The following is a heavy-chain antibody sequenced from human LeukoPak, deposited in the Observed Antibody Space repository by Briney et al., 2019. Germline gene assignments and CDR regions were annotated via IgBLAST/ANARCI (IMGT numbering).Heavy chain of an antibody. CDR1: GGTFTSSP. J-gene: IGHJ6*04. CDR3: AELGITMIGGV. V-gene: IGHV3-7*01. CDR2: IKEDGSEK. D-gene: IGHD3-10*02. Sequence: GSSLRLSCAASGGTFTSSPMHWVRQAPGKGLEWVASIKEDGSEKYYVDSVKGRFTISRDNAKNSLYLQMDSLRAEDTAVYYCAELGITMIGGVWGKGTTVTISS.